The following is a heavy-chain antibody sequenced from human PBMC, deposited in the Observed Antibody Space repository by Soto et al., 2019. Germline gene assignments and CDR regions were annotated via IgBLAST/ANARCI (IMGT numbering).Heavy chain of an antibody. CDR1: GGNPSNSA. CDR3: AGGRIVVAGSSAYYSMDV. Sequence: QVHLLLQSGAEVKKPGSSVKVACKASGGNPSNSAISWVRQAPGQGLEWMGGIIPVFGIISHAQNFQGRVTITAAESTSTAYMELSSLSSEDTAVYFCAGGRIVVAGSSAYYSMDVWGQGTTVTVSS. V-gene: IGHV1-69*01. J-gene: IGHJ6*02. D-gene: IGHD6-19*01. CDR2: IIPVFGII.